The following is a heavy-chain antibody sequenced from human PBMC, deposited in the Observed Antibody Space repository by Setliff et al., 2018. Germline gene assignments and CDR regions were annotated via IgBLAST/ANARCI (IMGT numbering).Heavy chain of an antibody. J-gene: IGHJ4*02. D-gene: IGHD1-26*01. V-gene: IGHV4-38-2*01. CDR2: INHSGST. CDR1: GYSISSGYY. CDR3: ARPAVGVTSGFDY. Sequence: SETLSLTCAVPGYSISSGYYWGWIRQPPGKGLERIGSINHSGSTYYNPSLKSRVTISVDTSKNQFSLKLSSVTAADTAVYYCARPAVGVTSGFDYWGPGTLGTVSS.